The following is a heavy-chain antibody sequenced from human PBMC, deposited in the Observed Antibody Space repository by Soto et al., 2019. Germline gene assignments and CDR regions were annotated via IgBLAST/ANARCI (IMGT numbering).Heavy chain of an antibody. CDR1: GGPISSSSYY. CDR3: ARHGIVVVAAHRPRGWFDP. J-gene: IGHJ5*02. Sequence: QLQLQESGPGLVKPSETLSLTCTVSGGPISSSSYYWGWIRQPPGKGLEWIGSIYYSGSTYYNPSLKSRVTISVDTSKNQFSLKLSSVTAADTAVYYCARHGIVVVAAHRPRGWFDPWGQGTLVTVSS. CDR2: IYYSGST. V-gene: IGHV4-39*01. D-gene: IGHD2-15*01.